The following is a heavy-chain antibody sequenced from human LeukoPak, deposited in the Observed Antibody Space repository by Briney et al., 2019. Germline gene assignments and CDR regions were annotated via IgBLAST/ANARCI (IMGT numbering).Heavy chain of an antibody. D-gene: IGHD3-16*02. V-gene: IGHV4-59*08. J-gene: IGHJ6*02. CDR1: GGSISSYY. CDR2: TYYNGIT. Sequence: SETLSLTCTVSGGSISSYYWSWIRQPPGKGLEWVGYTYYNGITNYNPSLESRVTISVDTSKNQFSLKLSSVTAADTAVYYCTRHDAVPVIGHGMGVWGQGTTVTVSS. CDR3: TRHDAVPVIGHGMGV.